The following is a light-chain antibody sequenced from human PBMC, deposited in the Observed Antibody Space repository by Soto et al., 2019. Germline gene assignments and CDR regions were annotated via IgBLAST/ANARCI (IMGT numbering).Light chain of an antibody. J-gene: IGKJ2*01. V-gene: IGKV3-11*01. CDR3: QQRSNWPPRYT. Sequence: EIVLTQSPATLSLSPGERATLSCRASQSVSNSLAWYQQKPGQAPRLLIYDASNRATGIPARFSGSGSGTDFTPTISSLEPEDFAVYYCQQRSNWPPRYTFGQGTKLEI. CDR2: DAS. CDR1: QSVSNS.